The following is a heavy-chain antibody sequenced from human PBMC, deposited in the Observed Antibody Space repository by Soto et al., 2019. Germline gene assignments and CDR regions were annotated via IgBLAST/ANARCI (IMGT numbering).Heavy chain of an antibody. Sequence: SETLSLTCTVSGGSISSYYWSWIRQPPGKGLEWIGYIYYSGSSNYNPSLKSRVTISVDTSKNQLSLKLSSVTAADTAVYYCARMVRATVTTTNWFDPWGQGTLVTVSS. V-gene: IGHV4-59*01. CDR3: ARMVRATVTTTNWFDP. CDR2: IYYSGSS. J-gene: IGHJ5*02. D-gene: IGHD4-17*01. CDR1: GGSISSYY.